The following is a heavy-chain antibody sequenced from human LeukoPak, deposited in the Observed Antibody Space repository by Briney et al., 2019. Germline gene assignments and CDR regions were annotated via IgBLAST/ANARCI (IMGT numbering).Heavy chain of an antibody. CDR2: INPSGGST. CDR3: ARAYRELVGYYYMDV. Sequence: ASVKVSCKASGGTFSSYAISWVRQAPGQGLEWMGIINPSGGSTSYAQKFQGRVTMTRDTSTSTVYMELSSLRSEDTAVYYCARAYRELVGYYYMDVWGKGTTVTISS. V-gene: IGHV1-46*01. J-gene: IGHJ6*03. CDR1: GGTFSSYA. D-gene: IGHD1-26*01.